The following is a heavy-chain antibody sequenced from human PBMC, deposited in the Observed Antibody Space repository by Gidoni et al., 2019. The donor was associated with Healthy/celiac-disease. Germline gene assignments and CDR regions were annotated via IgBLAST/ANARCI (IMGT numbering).Heavy chain of an antibody. V-gene: IGHV4-34*01. J-gene: IGHJ4*02. Sequence: QVQLQQWGAGLVKPSETLSLTCAVYGGSFSGYYWSWIRQPPGKGLEWIGKITHSGSTNYNPSLKSRVTISVDTSKSQFSLKLSSVTAADTAVYYCARGLGYYYGSGSYYDYWGQGTLVTVSS. CDR2: ITHSGST. CDR3: ARGLGYYYGSGSYYDY. D-gene: IGHD3-10*01. CDR1: GGSFSGYY.